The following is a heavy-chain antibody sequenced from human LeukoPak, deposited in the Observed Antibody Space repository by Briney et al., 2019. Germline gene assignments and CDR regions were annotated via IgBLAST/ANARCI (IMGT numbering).Heavy chain of an antibody. V-gene: IGHV1-69*05. CDR1: GGTCSSYA. CDR3: PRGFRAARLRGQAFDI. CDR2: IIPIFGTA. Sequence: GASVKVSCKASGGTCSSYAISWVRQAPGQALEWMGGIIPIFGTANYAQKFQGRVTITKDESTSTAYMELSSLRSEDTAVYYCPRGFRAARLRGQAFDIWGQGTMVTVSS. J-gene: IGHJ3*02. D-gene: IGHD6-6*01.